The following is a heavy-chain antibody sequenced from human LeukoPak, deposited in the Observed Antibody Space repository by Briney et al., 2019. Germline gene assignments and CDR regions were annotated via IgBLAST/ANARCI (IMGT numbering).Heavy chain of an antibody. CDR2: IYYSGST. D-gene: IGHD2-2*01. Sequence: SETLSLTCTVSGGSISSSSYYWGWIRQPPGKGLEWIGSIYYSGSTYYSPSLKSRVTISVDTSKNQFSLKLSSVTAADTAVYYCARLYPRGYCSSTSCLGAYWGQGTLVTVSS. J-gene: IGHJ4*02. CDR3: ARLYPRGYCSSTSCLGAY. V-gene: IGHV4-39*01. CDR1: GGSISSSSYY.